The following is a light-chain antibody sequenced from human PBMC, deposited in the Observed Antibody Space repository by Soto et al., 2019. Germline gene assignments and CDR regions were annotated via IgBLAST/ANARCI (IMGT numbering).Light chain of an antibody. V-gene: IGKV3-20*01. CDR3: QQYDTSPRT. CDR1: QNLGSGY. Sequence: EIVLTQSPCTLSLSQGERATLXXRASQNLGSGYLAWYQQKPGQAPRIXIYAASSRATGIPDRFSGSGAGTDFTLSISRLEPEDFAVYYCQQYDTSPRTFGQGTKVDIK. J-gene: IGKJ1*01. CDR2: AAS.